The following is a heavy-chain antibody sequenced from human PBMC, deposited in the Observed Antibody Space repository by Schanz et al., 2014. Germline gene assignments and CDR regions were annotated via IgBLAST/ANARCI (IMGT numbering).Heavy chain of an antibody. Sequence: QVRLVESGGGLVKPGGSLRLSCAASGFTFSDHYMAWIRQAPGKGLEWVSIISNTGTFIYYADSVRGRFVISRDNAKSSLFLQMKGLRAEDTAVYYCVRDAYLQIRGTVFDSWGPGNLATVSS. V-gene: IGHV3-11*01. CDR3: VRDAYLQIRGTVFDS. D-gene: IGHD1-1*01. CDR1: GFTFSDHY. J-gene: IGHJ4*02. CDR2: ISNTGTFI.